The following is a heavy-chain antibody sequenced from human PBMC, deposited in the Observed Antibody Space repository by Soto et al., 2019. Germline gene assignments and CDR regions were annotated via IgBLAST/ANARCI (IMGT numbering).Heavy chain of an antibody. CDR3: ANVSSLADAAMDFDY. V-gene: IGHV3-30*18. J-gene: IGHJ4*02. CDR2: ISYDASNK. D-gene: IGHD5-18*01. CDR1: GFTFSSYG. Sequence: GGSLRLSCAASGFTFSSYGMHWVRQAPGKGLECVAVISYDASNKYYADSVKGRFTISRDNSKNTLYLQMNSLRAEDTAVYYCANVSSLADAAMDFDYLGQGTLVTVSS.